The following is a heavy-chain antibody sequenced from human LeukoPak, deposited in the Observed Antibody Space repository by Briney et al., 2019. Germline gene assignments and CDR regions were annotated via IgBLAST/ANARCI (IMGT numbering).Heavy chain of an antibody. CDR2: ITSNGRST. V-gene: IGHV3-64D*06. CDR1: GFTFNNYA. CDR3: VNGRCSSTSCYGGDY. J-gene: IGHJ4*02. D-gene: IGHD2-2*01. Sequence: GGSLRLSCSASGFTFNNYAMHWVRQAPGKGLEYVSAITSNGRSTYYADSVKGRFTISRDNSKNTLYLQMSGLRAGDTAVYYCVNGRCSSTSCYGGDYWGQGTLVTVSS.